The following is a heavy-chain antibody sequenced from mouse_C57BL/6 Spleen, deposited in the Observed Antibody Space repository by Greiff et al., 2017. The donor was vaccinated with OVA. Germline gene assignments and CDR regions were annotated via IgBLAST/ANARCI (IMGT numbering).Heavy chain of an antibody. CDR2: IDPEDGET. J-gene: IGHJ3*01. V-gene: IGHV14-2*01. Sequence: VQLKESGAELVKPGASVKLSCTASGFNIKDYYMHWVKQRTEPGLEWIGRIDPEDGETKYAPKFQGKATITADTSSNTAYLQLSSLTSEDTAVYYCASTAQATPFAYWGQGTLVTVSA. D-gene: IGHD3-2*02. CDR3: ASTAQATPFAY. CDR1: GFNIKDYY.